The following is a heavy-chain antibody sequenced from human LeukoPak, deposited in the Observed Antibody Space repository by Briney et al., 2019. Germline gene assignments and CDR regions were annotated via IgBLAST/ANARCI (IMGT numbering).Heavy chain of an antibody. Sequence: GGSLRLSCAASGFTFSSYGMHWVRQAPGKGLEWVAVIWYDGSNKYYADSVKGRFTISRDNSKNTLYLQMNSLRAEDTAVYYCARDQEDIVATISYYFDYWGQGTLVTVSS. CDR1: GFTFSSYG. CDR3: ARDQEDIVATISYYFDY. J-gene: IGHJ4*02. V-gene: IGHV3-33*01. D-gene: IGHD5-12*01. CDR2: IWYDGSNK.